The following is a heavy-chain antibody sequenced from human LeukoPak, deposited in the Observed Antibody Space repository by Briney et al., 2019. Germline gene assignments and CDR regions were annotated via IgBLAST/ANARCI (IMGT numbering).Heavy chain of an antibody. V-gene: IGHV1-69-2*01. CDR1: GYTFTHYY. CDR3: ATDLSVCSGGSCQDY. J-gene: IGHJ4*02. D-gene: IGHD2-15*01. CDR2: VDPEDGET. Sequence: ASVKISCKDSGYTFTHYYMHWVQQAPGKGRDWMELVDPEDGETIYAEKFQGRDTKTADTSTDTDYRELSSLRSEDTAVYYCATDLSVCSGGSCQDYWGQGTLVTVSS.